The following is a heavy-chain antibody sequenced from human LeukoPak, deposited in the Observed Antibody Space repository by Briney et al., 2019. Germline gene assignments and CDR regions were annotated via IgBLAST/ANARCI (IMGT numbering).Heavy chain of an antibody. D-gene: IGHD2-15*01. CDR1: GYTFTGYY. CDR3: ARDGLHCSGGSCYPENWFDP. CDR2: INPNSGGT. Sequence: GASVTVSCKASGYTFTGYYMHWVRQAPGQGLEWMGWINPNSGGTNYAQKFQGRVTMTRDTSISTAYMELSRPRSDDTAVYYCARDGLHCSGGSCYPENWFDPWGQGTLVTASS. V-gene: IGHV1-2*02. J-gene: IGHJ5*02.